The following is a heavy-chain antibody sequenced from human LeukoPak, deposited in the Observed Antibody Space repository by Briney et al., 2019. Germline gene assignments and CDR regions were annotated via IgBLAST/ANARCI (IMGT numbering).Heavy chain of an antibody. D-gene: IGHD5-18*01. V-gene: IGHV3-30-3*01. CDR2: ISYDGSNK. CDR1: GFTFSSYA. J-gene: IGHJ4*02. Sequence: GGSLRLSCAASGFTFSSYAMHWVRQAPGKGLEWVAVISYDGSNKYYADSVKGRFTISRDNSKNTLYLQMNSLRAEDTAVYYCAREAAMEPDFDYWGQGTLVTVSS. CDR3: AREAAMEPDFDY.